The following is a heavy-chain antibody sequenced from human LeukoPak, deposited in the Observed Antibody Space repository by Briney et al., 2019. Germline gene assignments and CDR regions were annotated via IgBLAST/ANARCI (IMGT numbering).Heavy chain of an antibody. Sequence: PSETLSLTCAVYGGSFSGYYWSWIRQPPWKGLEWIGEINHSGSTNYNPSLKSRVTISVDTSKNQFSLKLSSVTAADTAVYYCARVSMVRGRVDPWGQGTLVTVSS. CDR2: INHSGST. D-gene: IGHD3-10*01. V-gene: IGHV4-34*01. CDR3: ARVSMVRGRVDP. J-gene: IGHJ5*02. CDR1: GGSFSGYY.